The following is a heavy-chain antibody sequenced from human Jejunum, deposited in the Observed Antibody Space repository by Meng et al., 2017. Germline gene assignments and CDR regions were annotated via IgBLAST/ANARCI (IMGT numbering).Heavy chain of an antibody. CDR1: GGSVSSAAYY. V-gene: IGHV4-61*08. CDR3: AHSSSSSSFGFDY. CDR2: IYYSGGT. J-gene: IGHJ4*02. Sequence: EVQESGPGLVRHSETLSLTCTVSGGSVSSAAYYWNWIRQPPGKGLEWIGYIYYSGGTTYSPSLNSRVTISIDTAKNQVSLKVSSVTAADTAVYYCAHSSSSSSFGFDYWGQGTLVTASS. D-gene: IGHD6-6*01.